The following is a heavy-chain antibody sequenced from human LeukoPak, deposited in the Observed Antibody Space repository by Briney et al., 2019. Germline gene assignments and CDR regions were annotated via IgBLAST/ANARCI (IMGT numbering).Heavy chain of an antibody. CDR1: GGTFSSYA. CDR3: ARDRGYSGYDEDYYYYYMDV. J-gene: IGHJ6*03. Sequence: SVKVSCKASGGTFSSYAISWVRQAPGQGLEWMGGIIPIFGTANYAQKFQGRVTITADESTSAAYMELSSLRSEDTAVYYCARDRGYSGYDEDYYYYYMDVWGKGTTVTVSS. CDR2: IIPIFGTA. V-gene: IGHV1-69*13. D-gene: IGHD5-12*01.